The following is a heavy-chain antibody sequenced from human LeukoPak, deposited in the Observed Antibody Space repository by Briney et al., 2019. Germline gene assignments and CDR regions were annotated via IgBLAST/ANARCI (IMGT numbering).Heavy chain of an antibody. V-gene: IGHV1-69*05. J-gene: IGHJ6*03. D-gene: IGHD3-10*01. CDR2: IIPMSRTT. Sequence: SVKVSFKASGDSVSHDISWVRQAPGQGFEWMGGIIPMSRTTDYAQKFRDRVTITTDESTSTVYMEVRSLSFEDTAIYYCASDSGSGMYYMDVWGKGTTVAVAS. CDR3: ASDSGSGMYYMDV. CDR1: GDSVSHD.